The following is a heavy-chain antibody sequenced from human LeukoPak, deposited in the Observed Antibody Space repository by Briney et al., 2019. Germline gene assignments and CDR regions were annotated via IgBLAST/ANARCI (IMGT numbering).Heavy chain of an antibody. CDR1: GGSISSYY. Sequence: SETLSLTCTVSGGSISSYYWSWIRQPPGKGLEWIGYIYYSGSTNYNPSLKSRVTISVDTSKNLFSLKLSSVTAADTAVYYCARATVGGTSDYWGQGTLVTVSS. CDR2: IYYSGST. CDR3: ARATVGGTSDY. J-gene: IGHJ4*02. V-gene: IGHV4-59*01.